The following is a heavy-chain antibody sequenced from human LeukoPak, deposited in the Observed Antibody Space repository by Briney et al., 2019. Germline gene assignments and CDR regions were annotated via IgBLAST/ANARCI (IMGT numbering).Heavy chain of an antibody. CDR3: AKGDLTTTGTTSVDY. CDR1: GFTFSSYG. J-gene: IGHJ4*02. Sequence: PGGSLRLSCAASGFTFSSYGMHWVLQAPGKGLEWVAFIRYDGSNKYYADPVKGRFTISRDNSKNTLYLQMNSLRAEDTAVYYCAKGDLTTTGTTSVDYWGQGTLVTVSS. V-gene: IGHV3-30*02. CDR2: IRYDGSNK. D-gene: IGHD1-1*01.